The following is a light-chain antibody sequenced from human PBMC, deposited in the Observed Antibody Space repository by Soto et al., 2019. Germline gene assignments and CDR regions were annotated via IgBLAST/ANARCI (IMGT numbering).Light chain of an antibody. V-gene: IGLV8-61*01. CDR3: LLYLGGCIWV. CDR2: NTN. CDR1: PCPVFTSSY. J-gene: IGLJ3*02. Sequence: QAVVTQDPSVSVSPGGTFTLTSCLSPCPVFTSSYPNWYQQTPGQAPRTLIFNTNTLSSGFPDRFSGSIFGDKAALTITGAQADDDSYYCCLLYLGGCIWVFGGGTKVTVL.